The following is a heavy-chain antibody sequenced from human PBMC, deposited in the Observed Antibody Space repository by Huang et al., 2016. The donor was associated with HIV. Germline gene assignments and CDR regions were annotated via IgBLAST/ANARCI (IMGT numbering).Heavy chain of an antibody. J-gene: IGHJ4*02. CDR2: INGAGRT. Sequence: EVQLVESGGGLIQSGGSLRLSCVASGFFVSTNSVGWVRQAPGKGLEWVSVINGAGRTYYADSVKGRFTISRDNSKNMVYLQMNSLRAEDTAVYYCARIDSGNDEFDYWGQGTLVTVSS. CDR1: GFFVSTNS. D-gene: IGHD1-1*01. CDR3: ARIDSGNDEFDY. V-gene: IGHV3-53*01.